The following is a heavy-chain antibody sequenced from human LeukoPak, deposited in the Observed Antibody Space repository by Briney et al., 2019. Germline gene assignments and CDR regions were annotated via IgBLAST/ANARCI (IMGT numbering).Heavy chain of an antibody. CDR3: AREEGYCSSTSCYNWFDP. D-gene: IGHD2-2*01. J-gene: IGHJ5*02. CDR2: IYYSGST. V-gene: IGHV4-31*03. CDR1: GGSISSGGYY. Sequence: KPSETLSLTCTVSGGSISSGGYYWSWIRQHPGKGLEWIGYIYYSGSTCYNPSLKSRVTISVDTSKNQFSLKLSSVTAADTAVYYCAREEGYCSSTSCYNWFDPWGQGTLVTVSS.